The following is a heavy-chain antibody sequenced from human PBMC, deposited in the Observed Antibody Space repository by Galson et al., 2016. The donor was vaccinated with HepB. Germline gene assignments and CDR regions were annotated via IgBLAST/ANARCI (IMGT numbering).Heavy chain of an antibody. CDR3: AREMPIREYYYYGMDV. V-gene: IGHV3-33*01. D-gene: IGHD3-16*01. Sequence: SLRLSCAASGFTFTSYVMHWVRQAPGKGLEWVAVMWTEGSKKYYADSVRGRFTISRDNSNNTVFLHMDSLRVEDTAVYYCAREMPIREYYYYGMDVWGQGTTVTVSS. CDR1: GFTFTSYV. CDR2: MWTEGSKK. J-gene: IGHJ6*02.